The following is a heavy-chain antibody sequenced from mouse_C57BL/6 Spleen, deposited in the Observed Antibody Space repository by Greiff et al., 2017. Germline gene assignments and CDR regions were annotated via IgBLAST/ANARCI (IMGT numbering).Heavy chain of an antibody. CDR3: TRSGVFAY. CDR2: IDPETGGT. CDR1: GSTFTDYE. V-gene: IGHV1-15*01. Sequence: QVQLKESGAELVRPGASVTLSCKASGSTFTDYEMHWVKQTPVHGLAWIGAIDPETGGTAYNQTFKGKAILTADKSSSTAYMELRSLTSEDSAVYYCTRSGVFAYWGQGTLVTVSA. J-gene: IGHJ3*01. D-gene: IGHD1-1*02.